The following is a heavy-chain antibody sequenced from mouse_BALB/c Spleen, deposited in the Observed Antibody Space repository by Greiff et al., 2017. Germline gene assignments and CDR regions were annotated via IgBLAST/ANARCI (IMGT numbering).Heavy chain of an antibody. V-gene: IGHV5-6*01. Sequence: EVQRVESGGDLVKPGGSLKLSCAASGFTFSSYGMSWVRQTPDKRLEWVATISSGGSYTYYPDSVKGRFTISRDNAKNTLYLQMSSLKSEDTAMYYCARHEDYGYPWFAYWGQGTLVTVSA. D-gene: IGHD2-2*01. CDR1: GFTFSSYG. J-gene: IGHJ3*01. CDR2: ISSGGSYT. CDR3: ARHEDYGYPWFAY.